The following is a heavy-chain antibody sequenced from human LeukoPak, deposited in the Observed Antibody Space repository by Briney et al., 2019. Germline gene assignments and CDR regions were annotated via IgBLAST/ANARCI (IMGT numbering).Heavy chain of an antibody. CDR2: ISYDGSNK. J-gene: IGHJ4*02. CDR1: GFTFSSYA. D-gene: IGHD5-18*01. CDR3: ARESDTAMAPLPFDY. V-gene: IGHV3-30-3*01. Sequence: GGSLRLSCAASGFTFSSYAMHWVRQAPGKGLEWVAVISYDGSNKYYADSVKGRFTISRDNSKNTLYLQMNSLRAEDTAVYYCARESDTAMAPLPFDYWGQGTLVTVSS.